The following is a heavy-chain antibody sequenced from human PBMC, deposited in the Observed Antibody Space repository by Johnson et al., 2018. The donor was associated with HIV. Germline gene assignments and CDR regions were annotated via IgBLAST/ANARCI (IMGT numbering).Heavy chain of an antibody. Sequence: QVQLVESGGGLVQPGGSLRLSCAASGFTFSSYAMSWVRQAPGKGLEWVAVISYEGSNKYYVESVKGRFSISRDNSKNTLYLQMNSLRAEDTAVYYCARGEEMATILIWGQGTMVTVSS. V-gene: IGHV3-30*03. CDR2: ISYEGSNK. J-gene: IGHJ3*02. CDR3: ARGEEMATILI. D-gene: IGHD5-24*01. CDR1: GFTFSSYA.